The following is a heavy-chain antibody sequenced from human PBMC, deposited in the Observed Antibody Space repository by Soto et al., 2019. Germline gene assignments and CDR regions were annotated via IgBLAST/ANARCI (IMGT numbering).Heavy chain of an antibody. CDR1: GFTFSSYA. CDR3: ARDHRTLLWFGESYKDYYYYGMDV. D-gene: IGHD3-10*01. Sequence: GGSLRLSCAASGFTFSSYAMHWVRQAPGKGLEWVSYISSSSTIYYADSVKGRFTISRDNAKNSLYLQMNSLRDEDTAVYYCARDHRTLLWFGESYKDYYYYGMDVWGQGTTVTVSS. CDR2: ISSSSTI. J-gene: IGHJ6*02. V-gene: IGHV3-48*02.